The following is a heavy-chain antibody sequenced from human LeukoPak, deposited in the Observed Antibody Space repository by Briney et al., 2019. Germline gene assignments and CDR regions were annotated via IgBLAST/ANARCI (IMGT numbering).Heavy chain of an antibody. Sequence: ASVKVSCKASGYTFTGYYMHWVRQAPGQGLEWMGWIKPNSGGTNYAQKFQGRVTMTRDTSISTAYMELSRLRSDDTAVYYCARAKRIAAAGNWFDPWGQGTLVTVSS. CDR2: IKPNSGGT. J-gene: IGHJ5*02. CDR3: ARAKRIAAAGNWFDP. V-gene: IGHV1-2*02. CDR1: GYTFTGYY. D-gene: IGHD6-13*01.